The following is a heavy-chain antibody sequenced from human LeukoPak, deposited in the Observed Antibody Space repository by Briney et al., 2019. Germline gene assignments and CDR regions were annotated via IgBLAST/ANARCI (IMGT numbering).Heavy chain of an antibody. CDR1: GFIFSDYW. CDR3: AKSALQDRSTWCEHYDC. D-gene: IGHD4/OR15-4a*01. CDR2: IKQDGSEK. V-gene: IGHV3-7*01. Sequence: PGGSLRLSCTASGFIFSDYWMSWVRQAPGKGLEWVANIKQDGSEKHYVDSAKDRFTISRDNAKSSLYLQMNSLRAEDTAVYYCAKSALQDRSTWCEHYDCWGPGTLVTVSS. J-gene: IGHJ4*02.